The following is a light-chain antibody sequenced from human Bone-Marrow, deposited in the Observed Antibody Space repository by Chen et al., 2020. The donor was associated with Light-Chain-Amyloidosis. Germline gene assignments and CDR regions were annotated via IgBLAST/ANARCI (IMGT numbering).Light chain of an antibody. CDR1: SSDVRGYNY. J-gene: IGLJ1*01. CDR2: DVS. Sequence: QSALTQPASVSGSPGHSISISCTGTSSDVRGYNYVSWYQQHPGKAPTLMIYDVSNRPSGVSNRFTRSKSGNTAALTISGLNTAHEAAYHCNSYTSSSTYVFVPGTMVTVL. V-gene: IGLV2-14*01. CDR3: NSYTSSSTYV.